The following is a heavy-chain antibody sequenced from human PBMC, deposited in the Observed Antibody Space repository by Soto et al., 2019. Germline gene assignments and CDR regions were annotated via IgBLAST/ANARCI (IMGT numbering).Heavy chain of an antibody. J-gene: IGHJ4*02. CDR3: AKDLYDSSGYYYAFDY. CDR1: GFTFSSYA. V-gene: IGHV3-23*01. D-gene: IGHD3-22*01. CDR2: ISGSGGST. Sequence: PGGSLRLSCAASGFTFSSYAMSWVRQAPGKGLEWVSAISGSGGSTYYADSVKGRFTISRDNSKNTLYLQMNSLRAEDTAVYYCAKDLYDSSGYYYAFDYWGQGTLVTVSS.